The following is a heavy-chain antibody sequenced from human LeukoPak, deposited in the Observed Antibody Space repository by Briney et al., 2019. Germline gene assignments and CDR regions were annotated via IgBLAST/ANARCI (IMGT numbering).Heavy chain of an antibody. CDR2: INPNSGGT. D-gene: IGHD6-13*01. CDR3: ARGSQYSSSWFDY. J-gene: IGHJ4*02. V-gene: IGHV1-2*02. Sequence: ASVKVSCKASGYTFTGYYMHWVRQAPGQGLEWMGWINPNSGGTNYAQKFQGRVTMTRNTSISTAYMELSSLRSEDTAVYYCARGSQYSSSWFDYWGQGTLVTVSS. CDR1: GYTFTGYY.